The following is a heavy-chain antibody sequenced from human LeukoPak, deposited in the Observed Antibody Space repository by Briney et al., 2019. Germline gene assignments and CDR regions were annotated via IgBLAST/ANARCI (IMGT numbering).Heavy chain of an antibody. D-gene: IGHD6-13*01. V-gene: IGHV3-9*01. J-gene: IGHJ4*02. CDR3: AKDPIAAAGNFDY. CDR2: ISWNSGSI. CDR1: GFTFDDYA. Sequence: GGSLRLSCAASGFTFDDYAMHWVRQAPGKGLEWVSGISWNSGSIGYADSVKGRFTISRDNAKNSLYLQMNSLRAEDTASYYCAKDPIAAAGNFDYWGQGTLVTVSS.